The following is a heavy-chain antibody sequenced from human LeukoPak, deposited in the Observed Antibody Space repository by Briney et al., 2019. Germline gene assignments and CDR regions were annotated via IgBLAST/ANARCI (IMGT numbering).Heavy chain of an antibody. CDR2: INPRGST. V-gene: IGHV4-34*01. Sequence: PSETLSLTCAVYGGSFSGYYWSWIRQPPGKGLEWISEINPRGSTNYNPSLESRVTVSADTSRNQLSLSLTSVTAADSAVYFCARGLRQGSAWSWGPKEKSYQYMDVWGTGTTVIVSS. D-gene: IGHD6-19*01. CDR3: ARGLRQGSAWSWGPKEKSYQYMDV. CDR1: GGSFSGYY. J-gene: IGHJ6*04.